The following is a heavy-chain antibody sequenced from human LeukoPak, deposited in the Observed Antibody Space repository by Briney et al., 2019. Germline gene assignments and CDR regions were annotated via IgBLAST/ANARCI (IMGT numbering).Heavy chain of an antibody. J-gene: IGHJ5*02. D-gene: IGHD6-13*01. V-gene: IGHV3-21*01. CDR2: ISSSSSYI. Sequence: GGSLRLSCAASGFTFSSYSMNWVRQAPGKGLEWVSSISSSSSYIYYADSVKGRLTISRDNAKNSLYLQMNSLRAEDTAVYYCARGAAAGTNWFDPWGQGTLVTVSS. CDR3: ARGAAAGTNWFDP. CDR1: GFTFSSYS.